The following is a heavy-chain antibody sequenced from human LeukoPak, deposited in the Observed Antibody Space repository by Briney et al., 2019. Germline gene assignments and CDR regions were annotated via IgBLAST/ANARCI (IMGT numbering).Heavy chain of an antibody. CDR1: GFTFSSRA. J-gene: IGHJ6*03. CDR3: ARSTVTTPYYYYYMDV. Sequence: GGSLRLSCAASGFTFSSRAMSWVRQAPGKGLEWVSAISDTGHSTYYADSVKGRFTISRDNSKNTLYLQMNSLRAEDTAVYYCARSTVTTPYYYYYMDVWGKGTTVTVSS. D-gene: IGHD4-11*01. CDR2: ISDTGHST. V-gene: IGHV3-23*01.